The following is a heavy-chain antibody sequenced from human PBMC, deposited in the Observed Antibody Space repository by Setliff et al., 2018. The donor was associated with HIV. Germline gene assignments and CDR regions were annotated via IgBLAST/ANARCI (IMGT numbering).Heavy chain of an antibody. Sequence: SETLSLTCTVSGDSISSGTYYRSWIRQPAGKALEWIGHIYTSGSTNYNPSLKSRVTISVDTSKNQFSLRLSSVTAADTAVYYCARAEWDRALAGRVDWFDPWGQGTLVTVSS. D-gene: IGHD1-26*01. V-gene: IGHV4-61*09. CDR1: GDSISSGTYY. CDR2: IYTSGST. J-gene: IGHJ5*02. CDR3: ARAEWDRALAGRVDWFDP.